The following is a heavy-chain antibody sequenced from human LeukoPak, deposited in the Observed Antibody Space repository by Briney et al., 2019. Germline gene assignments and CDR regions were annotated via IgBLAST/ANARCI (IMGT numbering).Heavy chain of an antibody. CDR3: TTDTSVMITFGGVY. V-gene: IGHV3-15*01. D-gene: IGHD3-16*01. CDR2: IKSKTDGGTT. CDR1: GFTFSNAW. J-gene: IGHJ4*02. Sequence: PGGSLRLSCAASGFTFSNAWMSWVRQAPGKGLEWVGRIKSKTDGGTTDYAAPVKGRFTISRDDSKNTLYPQMNSLKTEDTAVYYCTTDTSVMITFGGVYWGQGTLVTVSS.